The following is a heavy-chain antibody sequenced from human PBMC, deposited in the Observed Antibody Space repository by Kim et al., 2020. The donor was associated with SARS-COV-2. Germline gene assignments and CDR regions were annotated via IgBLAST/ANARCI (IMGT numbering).Heavy chain of an antibody. J-gene: IGHJ6*02. CDR2: ISWNSGSI. CDR3: ATLHFDWLFSSASYYGMDV. Sequence: GGSLRLSCAASGFTFDDYAMHWVRQAPGKGLEWVSGISWNSGSIGYADSVKGRFTISRDNAKNSLYLQMNSLRAEDTALYYCATLHFDWLFSSASYYGMDVWGQGTTVTVSS. CDR1: GFTFDDYA. D-gene: IGHD3-9*01. V-gene: IGHV3-9*01.